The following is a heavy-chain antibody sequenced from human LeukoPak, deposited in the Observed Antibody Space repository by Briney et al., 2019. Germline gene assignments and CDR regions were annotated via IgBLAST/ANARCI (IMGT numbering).Heavy chain of an antibody. V-gene: IGHV4-59*01. CDR3: ARARKDCSGGTCYSRSFDY. CDR2: IYYSGST. CDR1: GGSISSYY. Sequence: KPSETLSLTCTVSGGSISSYYWSWIRQPPGKGLEWIGYIYYSGSTNYNPSLKSRVTISVDTSKNQFFLKLSSVTAADTAVYYCARARKDCSGGTCYSRSFDYWGQGTLVTVSS. D-gene: IGHD2-15*01. J-gene: IGHJ4*02.